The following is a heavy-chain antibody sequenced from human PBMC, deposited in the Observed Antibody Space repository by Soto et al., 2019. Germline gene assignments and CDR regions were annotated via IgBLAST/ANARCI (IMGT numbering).Heavy chain of an antibody. J-gene: IGHJ6*02. D-gene: IGHD5-18*01. CDR1: GGTFGRYA. CDR3: ARTSGYSYGSTFYYYSSGMDV. CDR2: ITPMFGTA. Sequence: GASVKVSCKASGGTFGRYAISWVRQAPGQGREWMGGITPMFGTANYAQKFQGRVTITADESTSTAYMELSSLRYEETAVYYCARTSGYSYGSTFYYYSSGMDVWGQGTPVTVSS. V-gene: IGHV1-69*13.